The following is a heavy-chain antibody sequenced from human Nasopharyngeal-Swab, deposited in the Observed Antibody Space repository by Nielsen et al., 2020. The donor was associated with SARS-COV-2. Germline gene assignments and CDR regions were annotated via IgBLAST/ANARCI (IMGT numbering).Heavy chain of an antibody. V-gene: IGHV5-51*01. CDR2: IYPGDSDT. Sequence: GGSLRLSCKGSGYSFANYWIGWVRQMPGKGLEWMGIIYPGDSDTRYSPSFQGQVTISADKSISTAYLQWSSLKASDTAMYYCARDLGYSSSWYLGYFDLWGRGTLVTVSS. J-gene: IGHJ2*01. CDR1: GYSFANYW. D-gene: IGHD6-13*01. CDR3: ARDLGYSSSWYLGYFDL.